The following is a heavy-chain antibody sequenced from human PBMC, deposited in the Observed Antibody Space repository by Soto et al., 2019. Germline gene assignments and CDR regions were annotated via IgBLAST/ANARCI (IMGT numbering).Heavy chain of an antibody. D-gene: IGHD3-3*01. J-gene: IGHJ6*02. CDR3: ARDSDDFWSGEGPSLDV. CDR2: IYYSGST. Sequence: PSETLSLTCTVSGGSISSGGYYWSWIRQHPGKGLEWIGYIYYSGSTYYNPSLKSRVTISVDTSKNQFSLKLSSVTAADTAVYYCARDSDDFWSGEGPSLDVWGQGTTVTVSS. V-gene: IGHV4-31*03. CDR1: GGSISSGGYY.